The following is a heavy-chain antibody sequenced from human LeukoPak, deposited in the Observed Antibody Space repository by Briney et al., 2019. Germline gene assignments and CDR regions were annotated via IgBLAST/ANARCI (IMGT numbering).Heavy chain of an antibody. J-gene: IGHJ3*01. CDR3: ARDPAGGTYDL. V-gene: IGHV3-7*03. CDR2: IKPDGTEK. Sequence: GGSLRLSCAASGFVFSNYWMSWVRQAPGKGLEWVANIKPDGTEKYYVDSLKGRFTISRDNAKNSLYLQMNSLRAEDTAVYYCARDPAGGTYDLWGQGTMVTVSS. CDR1: GFVFSNYW.